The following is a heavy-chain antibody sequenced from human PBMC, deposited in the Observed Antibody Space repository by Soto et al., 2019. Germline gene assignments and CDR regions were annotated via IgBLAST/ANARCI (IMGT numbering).Heavy chain of an antibody. CDR3: ATPPEGGTAYYYCGMDV. J-gene: IGHJ6*02. V-gene: IGHV1-69*12. Sequence: QVQLVQSGAEVKKPGSSVKVSCKASGGTFSSYAISWVRQAPGQGLEWMGGIIPIFGTANYAQKFQGRVTITADESTSTDYMELSSLRSEDTAVYYCATPPEGGTAYYYCGMDVWGQGTTVTVSS. CDR1: GGTFSSYA. D-gene: IGHD3-16*01. CDR2: IIPIFGTA.